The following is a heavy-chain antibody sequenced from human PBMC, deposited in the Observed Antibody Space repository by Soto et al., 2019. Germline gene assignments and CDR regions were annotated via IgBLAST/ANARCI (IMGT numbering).Heavy chain of an antibody. Sequence: PGESLKISCKGSGYTFTSYWIAWVRQLPGKGLEWPGSVYPGDSDRRDNPTFQGHVTMSVDKSSNTVYLQWSSLNASDTAMYYCARGGNQLEYWGQGVLVTVSS. D-gene: IGHD6-25*01. J-gene: IGHJ4*02. CDR2: VYPGDSDR. V-gene: IGHV5-51*01. CDR3: ARGGNQLEY. CDR1: GYTFTSYW.